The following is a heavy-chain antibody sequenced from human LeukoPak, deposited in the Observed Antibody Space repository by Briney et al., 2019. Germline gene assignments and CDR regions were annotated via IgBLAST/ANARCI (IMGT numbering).Heavy chain of an antibody. Sequence: PGGSLRLSCAASGFTFSSYNMNWVRQAPGKGLEWVSYISDSSTTIYYADSVKGRFTISRDNAKSSLYLQMSSLRAEDTAVYYCAREPTYTNSWYTSCDYWGQGTLVTVSS. CDR2: ISDSSTTI. CDR1: GFTFSSYN. D-gene: IGHD6-19*01. J-gene: IGHJ4*02. V-gene: IGHV3-48*01. CDR3: AREPTYTNSWYTSCDY.